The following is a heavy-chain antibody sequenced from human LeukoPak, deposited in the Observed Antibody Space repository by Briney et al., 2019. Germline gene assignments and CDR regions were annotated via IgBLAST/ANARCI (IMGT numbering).Heavy chain of an antibody. CDR3: ARPPHRQSSLIAGFDD. CDR1: GFTFSNYG. J-gene: IGHJ4*02. CDR2: IRYDGSDK. D-gene: IGHD2-21*01. V-gene: IGHV3-30*02. Sequence: PGGSLRLSCAASGFTFSNYGMHWVRQAPGKGLEWVTFIRYDGSDKYYADSVKGRFTISRDNSRNTLYLQMNSLRVEDTAVYYCARPPHRQSSLIAGFDDWGQGTLVTVSS.